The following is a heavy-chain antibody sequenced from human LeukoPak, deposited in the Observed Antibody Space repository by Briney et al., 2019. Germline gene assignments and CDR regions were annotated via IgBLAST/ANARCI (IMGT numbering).Heavy chain of an antibody. J-gene: IGHJ4*02. CDR2: IRGSGDGT. Sequence: PGGSLRLSCAASGFTFSSYAMTWVRQAPGKGLQWVSGIRGSGDGTFYAGSVKGRFTISRDNSKNTLCLQMNSLRAEDTAVYYCAKGYTSSWFDIDYWGQGTLVTVSS. CDR1: GFTFSSYA. D-gene: IGHD6-13*01. CDR3: AKGYTSSWFDIDY. V-gene: IGHV3-23*01.